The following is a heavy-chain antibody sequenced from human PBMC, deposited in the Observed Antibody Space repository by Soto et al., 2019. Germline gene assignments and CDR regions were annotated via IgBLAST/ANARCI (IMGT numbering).Heavy chain of an antibody. J-gene: IGHJ6*02. D-gene: IGHD2-2*01. CDR3: ARDPLVVVPAAGNYYYYGMDV. CDR2: ISAYNGNT. Sequence: ASVKVSCKASGYTFTSYGISWVRQAPGQGLEWMGWISAYNGNTNYAQKLQGRVTMTTDTSTSTAYMELRSLRSDDTAVYYCARDPLVVVPAAGNYYYYGMDVWGQGTTVTVSS. V-gene: IGHV1-18*01. CDR1: GYTFTSYG.